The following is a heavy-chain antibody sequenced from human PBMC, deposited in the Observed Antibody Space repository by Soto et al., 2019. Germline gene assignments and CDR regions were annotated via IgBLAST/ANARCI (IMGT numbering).Heavy chain of an antibody. V-gene: IGHV3-11*01. Sequence: QVQLVESGGGLVKPGGSLILSCAASGFTFIDSYMSWIRQPPAKGLARVSYISSRGSTIYYADSVKGRFTGSRDNAKNSLDLQMNSLRAEDTAVDYCAREAYDDYLKWDRFDHWGQGTLSTFSA. CDR1: GFTFIDSY. D-gene: IGHD4-17*01. CDR3: AREAYDDYLKWDRFDH. J-gene: IGHJ5*02. CDR2: ISSRGSTI.